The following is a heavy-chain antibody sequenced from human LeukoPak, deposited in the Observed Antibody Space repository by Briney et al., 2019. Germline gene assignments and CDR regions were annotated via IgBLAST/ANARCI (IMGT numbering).Heavy chain of an antibody. D-gene: IGHD6-19*01. CDR3: ARFAVHRRIAVTGQFGLDY. CDR1: GYTFTGYY. J-gene: IGHJ4*02. Sequence: ASVKVSCKASGYTFTGYYMRWVRQAPGQGLEWMGWINPNSGGTNYAQKFQGRVTMTRDTSISTAYMELSSLRSEDTAVYYCARFAVHRRIAVTGQFGLDYWGRGTLVTVSS. V-gene: IGHV1-2*02. CDR2: INPNSGGT.